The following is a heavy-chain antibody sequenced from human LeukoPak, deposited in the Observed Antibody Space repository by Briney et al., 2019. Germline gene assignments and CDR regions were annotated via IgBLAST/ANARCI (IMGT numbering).Heavy chain of an antibody. V-gene: IGHV3-48*01. CDR3: ARKTGGSLGI. J-gene: IGHJ3*02. CDR2: ISSGSSTI. D-gene: IGHD7-27*01. Sequence: GGSLRLSGAVSGFTFSSYSMNWVRQAPGKGLEWVSYISSGSSTIYYADSVKGRFTISRDNAKNSLYLQMNSLRAEDTAVYYCARKTGGSLGIWGQGTMVTVSS. CDR1: GFTFSSYS.